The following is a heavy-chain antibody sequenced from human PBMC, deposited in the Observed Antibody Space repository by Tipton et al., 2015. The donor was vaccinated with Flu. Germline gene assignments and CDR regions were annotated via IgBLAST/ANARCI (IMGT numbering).Heavy chain of an antibody. Sequence: TLSLTCTVSGGSISSISHYWGWIRQSPGKGLEWIVSIYYSGNTYYNPSLKSRVTISVDTSKNQFSLKLSSVTAADTAVYYCARDRGWPASLDYWGQGILVTVSS. CDR3: ARDRGWPASLDY. CDR1: GGSISSISHY. V-gene: IGHV4-39*07. J-gene: IGHJ4*02. CDR2: IYYSGNT. D-gene: IGHD3-10*01.